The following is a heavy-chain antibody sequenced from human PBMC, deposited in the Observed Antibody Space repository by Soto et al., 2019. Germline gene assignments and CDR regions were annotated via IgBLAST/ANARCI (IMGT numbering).Heavy chain of an antibody. CDR3: ARVRSNLFDY. Sequence: SETLSLTCTVIGDSVSSNNYYWSWIRQRPGKGLEWIGYIHYSGSTNYNPSLKSQVIISVDTSKNQFSLKLSSVTAADTAVYFCARVRSNLFDYWGQGTLVTVSS. CDR2: IHYSGST. CDR1: GDSVSSNNYY. V-gene: IGHV4-61*01. D-gene: IGHD3-3*01. J-gene: IGHJ4*02.